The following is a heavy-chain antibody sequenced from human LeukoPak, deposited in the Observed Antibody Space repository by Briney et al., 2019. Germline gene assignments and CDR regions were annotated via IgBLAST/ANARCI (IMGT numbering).Heavy chain of an antibody. CDR2: ISTSSSTI. CDR3: ARGGTDNYYYGMDV. Sequence: GGSLRLSCAASGFTFSSYAMNWVRQAPGKGLEWLSYISTSSSTIYYADSLTGRFTISRDNAKNSLYLQMNSLRAEDTAVYYCARGGTDNYYYGMDVWGQGTTVTVSS. D-gene: IGHD2-15*01. J-gene: IGHJ6*02. V-gene: IGHV3-48*04. CDR1: GFTFSSYA.